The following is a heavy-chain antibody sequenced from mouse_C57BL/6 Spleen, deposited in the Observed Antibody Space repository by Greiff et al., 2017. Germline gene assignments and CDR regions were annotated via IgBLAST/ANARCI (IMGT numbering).Heavy chain of an antibody. CDR1: GFTFSSYA. J-gene: IGHJ4*01. V-gene: IGHV5-4*01. CDR3: ARDHSNYVGYYAMDY. CDR2: ISDGGSYT. D-gene: IGHD2-5*01. Sequence: EVNVVESGGGLVKPGGSLKLSCAASGFTFSSYAMSWVRQTPEKRLEWVATISDGGSYTYYPDNVKGRFTISRDNAKNNLYLQRSHLKSEDTAMYYCARDHSNYVGYYAMDYWGQGTSVTVSS.